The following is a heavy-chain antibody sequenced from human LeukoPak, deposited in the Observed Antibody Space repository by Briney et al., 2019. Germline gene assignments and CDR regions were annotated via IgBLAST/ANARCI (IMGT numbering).Heavy chain of an antibody. J-gene: IGHJ3*02. CDR3: ARDLPSSGYYYRDAFDI. V-gene: IGHV3-7*01. D-gene: IGHD3-22*01. CDR2: AKQDGSET. CDR1: GFTFSSYG. Sequence: GGSLRLSCAASGFTFSSYGMHWVRQAPGKGLEWVGHAKQDGSETYYVDSVKGRFTVSRDNAKNSLFLQMNSLRVEDTAVYYCARDLPSSGYYYRDAFDIWGQGTMVTVSS.